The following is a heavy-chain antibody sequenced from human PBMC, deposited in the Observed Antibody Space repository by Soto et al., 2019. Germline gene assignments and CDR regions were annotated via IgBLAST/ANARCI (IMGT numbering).Heavy chain of an antibody. CDR2: IDWDDDK. Sequence: SGPTLVNPTQTLTLTCIFSGFSLTTSGMCVSWIRQPPGKALEWLALIDWDDDKYYSTSLKTRLIISKDTSKNQVVLTMTNMDTVDTATYYCARIYRDDSSGYYGYFDYWGQGILVTVSS. CDR1: GFSLTTSGMC. D-gene: IGHD3-22*01. CDR3: ARIYRDDSSGYYGYFDY. V-gene: IGHV2-70*01. J-gene: IGHJ4*02.